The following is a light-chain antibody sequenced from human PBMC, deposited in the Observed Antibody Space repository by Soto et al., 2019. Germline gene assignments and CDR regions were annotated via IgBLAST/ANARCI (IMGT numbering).Light chain of an antibody. V-gene: IGKV1-13*02. CDR2: DVS. J-gene: IGKJ5*01. Sequence: AIQLTQSPPSLSASIGDRVTITCRASQGISSAFAWYQQKPGTVPKLLIYDVSNLESGIPPMVSGSGSGTDFTLTHSSLQAEGFETYYWPQFETYPLTFGQGTRLEVK. CDR1: QGISSA. CDR3: PQFETYPLT.